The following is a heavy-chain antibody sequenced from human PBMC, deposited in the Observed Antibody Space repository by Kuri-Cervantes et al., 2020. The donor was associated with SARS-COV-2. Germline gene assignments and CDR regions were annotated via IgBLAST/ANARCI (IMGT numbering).Heavy chain of an antibody. Sequence: SETLSLTCTVSGGSTSSYYWSWIRQPPGNGLEWIGYIYYSGCTNYNPSLKSRVTISVDTSKNQFSLKLSSVTAAEPAGYYCARARITMIVVDAFDIWGQGTMVTVSS. CDR2: IYYSGCT. J-gene: IGHJ3*02. V-gene: IGHV4-59*12. CDR3: ARARITMIVVDAFDI. CDR1: GGSTSSYY. D-gene: IGHD3-22*01.